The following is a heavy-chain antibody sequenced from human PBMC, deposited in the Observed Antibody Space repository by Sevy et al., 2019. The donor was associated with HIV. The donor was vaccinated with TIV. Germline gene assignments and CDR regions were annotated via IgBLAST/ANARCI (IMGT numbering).Heavy chain of an antibody. D-gene: IGHD6-19*01. CDR2: ISYDGTDN. J-gene: IGHJ4*02. Sequence: GGSLRLSCAASGFTFSSFAMHWVRQAPGKGLDWVTFISYDGTDNYYADSVKGRFTISRDNSKNTLDLQMNSLGPEDTVIYYCARDGVSSGWYRGYYFDNWGQGTLVTVSS. V-gene: IGHV3-30*04. CDR1: GFTFSSFA. CDR3: ARDGVSSGWYRGYYFDN.